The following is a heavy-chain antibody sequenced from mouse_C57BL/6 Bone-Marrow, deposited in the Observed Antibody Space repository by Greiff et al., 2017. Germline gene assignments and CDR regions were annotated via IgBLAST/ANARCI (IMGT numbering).Heavy chain of an antibody. CDR1: GYTFTSYG. V-gene: IGHV1-81*01. CDR2: IYPRSGNT. Sequence: VQLQQSGAELARPGASVKLSCKASGYTFTSYGISWVKQRTGQGLEWIGEIYPRSGNTYYNEKFKGKATLTADKSSSTAYMELRSLTSEDSAVYFCARGLRRDAMDYWGQGTSVTVSS. D-gene: IGHD2-4*01. CDR3: ARGLRRDAMDY. J-gene: IGHJ4*01.